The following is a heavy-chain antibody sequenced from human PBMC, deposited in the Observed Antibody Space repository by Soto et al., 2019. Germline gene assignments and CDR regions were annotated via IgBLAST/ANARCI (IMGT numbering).Heavy chain of an antibody. CDR2: IYPGDSDT. CDR1: GYSSAGYW. D-gene: IGHD1-20*01. CDR3: ARRPGITGISDPFDY. V-gene: IGHV5-51*01. J-gene: IGHJ4*02. Sequence: GESLKISCKGSGYSSAGYWIGWVRQMPGKGLEWMGVIYPGDSDTRYSPSFQGQVTISADKSISTAYLQWSSLKASDSAMYYCARRPGITGISDPFDYWGQGTLVTVSS.